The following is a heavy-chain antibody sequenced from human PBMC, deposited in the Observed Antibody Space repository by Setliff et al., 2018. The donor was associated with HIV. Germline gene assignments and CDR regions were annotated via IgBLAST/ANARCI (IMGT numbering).Heavy chain of an antibody. CDR1: GFTFSNSA. V-gene: IGHV3-23*01. J-gene: IGHJ4*02. CDR3: AQGGNINAGLIVFDY. Sequence: LGGSLRLSCVASGFTFSNSAMNWVRQAPGKGLEWLSTITGSGDFTHYADSVRGRFAISRDNSKNTLYLQMNSLRVEDTALYYCAQGGNINAGLIVFDYWGQGTLVTVSS. CDR2: ITGSGDFT. D-gene: IGHD3-16*01.